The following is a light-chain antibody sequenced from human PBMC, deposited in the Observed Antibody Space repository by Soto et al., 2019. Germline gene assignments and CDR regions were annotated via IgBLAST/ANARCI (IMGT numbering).Light chain of an antibody. Sequence: EIVLTQSPGTLSLSPGERATLSCRASQSVRSSSLAWYQQKPGQAPKLLIYGASSRATGIPDRFSGRGSGTDFTLTISRLEPEDFAVYYCQQYGSSPLTFGGGTKVEIK. J-gene: IGKJ4*01. CDR2: GAS. V-gene: IGKV3-20*01. CDR1: QSVRSSS. CDR3: QQYGSSPLT.